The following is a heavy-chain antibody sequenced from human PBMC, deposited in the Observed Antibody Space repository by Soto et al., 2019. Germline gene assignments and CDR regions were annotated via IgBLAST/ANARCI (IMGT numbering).Heavy chain of an antibody. CDR1: GFTFSNYW. CDR2: IKGDVSSM. D-gene: IGHD3-10*01. Sequence: EVQLVESGGGLVQAGESLRLSCEASGFTFSNYWMHWVRQVPGKGLVWVSRIKGDVSSMNYADSVKGRFTISRDNAKNTVFLQMDSLGAEDTAVYYCARGIPGHYGFDVWGQGTIVTVSS. CDR3: ARGIPGHYGFDV. V-gene: IGHV3-74*01. J-gene: IGHJ3*01.